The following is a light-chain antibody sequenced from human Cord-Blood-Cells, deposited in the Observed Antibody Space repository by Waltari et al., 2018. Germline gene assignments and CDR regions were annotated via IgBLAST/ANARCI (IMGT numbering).Light chain of an antibody. CDR1: SRDVGGYNY. V-gene: IGLV2-14*03. J-gene: IGLJ3*02. CDR3: SSYTSSSTLV. CDR2: YVS. Sequence: QSALTQPASVSGSPGQSITISCTGTSRDVGGYNYVSWYQQHPGKAPKRMIYYVSNRPSGVSNRFSGSKSGNTASLTISGLQAEDEADYYCSSYTSSSTLVFGGGTKLTVL.